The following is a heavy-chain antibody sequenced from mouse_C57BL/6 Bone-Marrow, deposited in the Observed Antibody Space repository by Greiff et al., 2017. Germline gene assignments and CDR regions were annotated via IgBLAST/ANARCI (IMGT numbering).Heavy chain of an antibody. D-gene: IGHD1-1*01. Sequence: EVQLQQSGAELVRPGASVKLSCTASGFNIKDDYMHWVKQRPEQGLEWIGWIDPENGDTEYASKFQGKATITADTSSNTAYLQLSSLTSEDTAVYSCTTYLYGSSFDYWGQGTTLTVSS. CDR2: IDPENGDT. V-gene: IGHV14-4*01. J-gene: IGHJ2*01. CDR3: TTYLYGSSFDY. CDR1: GFNIKDDY.